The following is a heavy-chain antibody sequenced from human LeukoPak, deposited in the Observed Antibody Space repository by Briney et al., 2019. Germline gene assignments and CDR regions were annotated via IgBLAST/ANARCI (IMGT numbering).Heavy chain of an antibody. J-gene: IGHJ4*02. Sequence: GGSLRLSCAASGFTFSSYSMNWVRQAPGKGLEWVSYISSSSSTIYYADPVKGRFTISRDNAKNSLYLQMNSLRAEDTAVYYCARADSSGYYHPINWGQGTLVTVSS. CDR3: ARADSSGYYHPIN. CDR2: ISSSSSTI. V-gene: IGHV3-48*01. D-gene: IGHD3-22*01. CDR1: GFTFSSYS.